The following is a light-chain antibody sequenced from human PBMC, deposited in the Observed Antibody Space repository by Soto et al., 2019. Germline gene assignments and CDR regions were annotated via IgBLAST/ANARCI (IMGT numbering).Light chain of an antibody. J-gene: IGLJ1*01. CDR2: SNN. Sequence: QSVLTQPPSASGTPGQRVSISCSGSSSNIGGNYVYWYQQLPGMAPKLLIYSNNLRPSRVPDRFSGSKSGTSASLAISGLRSEDEADYYCAAWDDSLSGYVFGSGTKLTVL. V-gene: IGLV1-47*02. CDR1: SSNIGGNY. CDR3: AAWDDSLSGYV.